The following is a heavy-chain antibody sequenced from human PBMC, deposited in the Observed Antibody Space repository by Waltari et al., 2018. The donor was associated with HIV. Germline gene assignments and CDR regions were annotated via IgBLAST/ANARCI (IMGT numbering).Heavy chain of an antibody. Sequence: EVQLVESGGSVVRPGGSLRLSCAASGFTLEDYGMGWVRQAPGKGLWWLSVINWNAGSLGYADSVKGRFTISRDTAKNALYLQMNNLRAEDTALYHCARDKVAGAMDGGDGMDVWGQGTTVIVSS. V-gene: IGHV3-20*01. CDR3: ARDKVAGAMDGGDGMDV. J-gene: IGHJ6*02. D-gene: IGHD2-2*01. CDR2: INWNAGSL. CDR1: GFTLEDYG.